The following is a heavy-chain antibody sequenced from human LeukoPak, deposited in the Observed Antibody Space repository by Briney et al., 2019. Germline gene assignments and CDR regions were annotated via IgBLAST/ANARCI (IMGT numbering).Heavy chain of an antibody. CDR2: MSGDGSST. CDR3: ARALSNTVRGVGDY. Sequence: GGSLRLSCAASGFTFSSYSIYWVRQAPGKGLMWVSRMSGDGSSTNYADSVKGRFTISRDNAKNTLYLQMNSLRVEDTAVYYCARALSNTVRGVGDYWGQGTLVTVSS. J-gene: IGHJ4*02. V-gene: IGHV3-74*01. D-gene: IGHD3-10*01. CDR1: GFTFSSYS.